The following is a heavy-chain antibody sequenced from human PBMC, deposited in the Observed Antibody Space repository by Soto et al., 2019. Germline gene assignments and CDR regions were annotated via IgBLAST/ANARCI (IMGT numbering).Heavy chain of an antibody. Sequence: SETLSLTCAVSVYSSSSGYYWGCIRQPPGKGLEWIGSIYHSGSTYYNPSLKSRVTISVDTSKNQFSLKLSSVTAADTAVYYCASVTYSGSYYGGLDYWGQGTLVTVSS. CDR2: IYHSGST. D-gene: IGHD1-26*01. CDR1: VYSSSSGYY. V-gene: IGHV4-38-2*01. J-gene: IGHJ4*02. CDR3: ASVTYSGSYYGGLDY.